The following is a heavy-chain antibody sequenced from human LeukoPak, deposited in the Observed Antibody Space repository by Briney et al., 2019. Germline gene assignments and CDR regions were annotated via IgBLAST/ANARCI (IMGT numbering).Heavy chain of an antibody. CDR2: IRYDGSNK. CDR1: GFTFSSYA. J-gene: IGHJ4*02. V-gene: IGHV3-30*02. Sequence: GRSLRLSCAASGFTFSSYAMHWVRQAPDKGLEWVAFIRYDGSNKYYADSVKGRFTISRDNSKNTLYLQMNSLRAEDTAVYYCAKEEYSSGWLFDYWGQGTLVTVSS. D-gene: IGHD6-19*01. CDR3: AKEEYSSGWLFDY.